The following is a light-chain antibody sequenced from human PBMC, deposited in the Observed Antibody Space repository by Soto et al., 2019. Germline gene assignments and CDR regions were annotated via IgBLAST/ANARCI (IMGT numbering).Light chain of an antibody. CDR1: QSISSRY. CDR3: QQYGSSPAGFT. V-gene: IGKV3-20*01. J-gene: IGKJ3*01. CDR2: GAS. Sequence: EIVLTQSPGTLSLSPGERATLSCRASQSISSRYLAWYQQRPGQAPWLLIYGASNRAPGIPDRFSGSGSRTDFTLTITRLEPEDFAVYYCQQYGSSPAGFTFGPGTKVDSK.